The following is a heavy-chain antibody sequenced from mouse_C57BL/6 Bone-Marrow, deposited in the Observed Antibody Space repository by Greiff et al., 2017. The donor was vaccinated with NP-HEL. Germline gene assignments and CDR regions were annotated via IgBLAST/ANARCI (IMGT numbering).Heavy chain of an antibody. CDR1: GYTFTSYW. CDR2: IDPSDSYT. V-gene: IGHV1-69*01. J-gene: IGHJ4*01. CDR3: ARPWVYYAMGY. D-gene: IGHD4-1*01. Sequence: QVQLQQPGAELVMPGASVKLSCKASGYTFTSYWMHWVKQRPGQGLEWIGEIDPSDSYTNYNQNVKGKSTLTVDKSSSPAYMQLSSLTSEDSAVYYCARPWVYYAMGYWGRGTSVTVSS.